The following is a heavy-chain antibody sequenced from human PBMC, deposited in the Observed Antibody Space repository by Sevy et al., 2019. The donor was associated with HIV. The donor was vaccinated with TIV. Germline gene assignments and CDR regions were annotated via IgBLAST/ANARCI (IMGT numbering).Heavy chain of an antibody. D-gene: IGHD3-22*01. CDR2: ISGSGGST. CDR1: GFTFSSYA. Sequence: GGSLRLSCAASGFTFSSYAMSWVRQAPGKGLEWVSGISGSGGSTYYADSVKGRFTISRDNSKNTLYLQMNSLRAEDTAVYYCARVGRENYFDSYFDYWGQGTLVTVSS. CDR3: ARVGRENYFDSYFDY. V-gene: IGHV3-23*01. J-gene: IGHJ4*02.